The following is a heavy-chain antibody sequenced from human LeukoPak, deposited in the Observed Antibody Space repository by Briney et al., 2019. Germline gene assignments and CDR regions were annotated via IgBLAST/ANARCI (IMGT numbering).Heavy chain of an antibody. CDR1: GGSFSGYY. J-gene: IGHJ5*02. V-gene: IGHV4-34*01. CDR2: INHSGST. Sequence: SETLSLTCAVYGGSFSGYYWSWIRQPPGKGLEWIGEINHSGSTNYNPSLKSRVTLSVDTSKNQFSLKLSSVTAADTAVYYCARWGLYYDFWSGSSNWFDPWGQGTLVTVSS. CDR3: ARWGLYYDFWSGSSNWFDP. D-gene: IGHD3-3*01.